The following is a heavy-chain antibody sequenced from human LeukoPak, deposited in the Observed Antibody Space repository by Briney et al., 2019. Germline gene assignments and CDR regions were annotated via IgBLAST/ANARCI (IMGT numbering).Heavy chain of an antibody. CDR3: ARGLTSSDWYFDL. CDR1: GRSFSGYY. D-gene: IGHD4/OR15-4a*01. J-gene: IGHJ2*01. V-gene: IGHV4-34*01. Sequence: SETLSLTCAVYGRSFSGYYWSWIRQPPGKGLEWIGEINHSGSTNYNPSLKSRVTISVDTSKNQFSLKLSSVTAADTAVYYCARGLTSSDWYFDLWGRGTLVTVSS. CDR2: INHSGST.